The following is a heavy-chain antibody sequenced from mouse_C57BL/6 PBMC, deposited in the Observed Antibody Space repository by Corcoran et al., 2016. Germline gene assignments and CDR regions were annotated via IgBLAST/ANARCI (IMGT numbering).Heavy chain of an antibody. D-gene: IGHD1-1*01. J-gene: IGHJ2*01. Sequence: QVQLQQSGAELVKPGASVKISCKASGYAFSSYWMNWVKQRPGKGLEWIGQIYPGDGDTNYNGKFKGKATLTADKSSSTAYMQLSSLTSEDSAVYFCARSSGSSTVVGDYWGQGTTLTVSS. CDR3: ARSSGSSTVVGDY. CDR2: IYPGDGDT. CDR1: GYAFSSYW. V-gene: IGHV1-80*01.